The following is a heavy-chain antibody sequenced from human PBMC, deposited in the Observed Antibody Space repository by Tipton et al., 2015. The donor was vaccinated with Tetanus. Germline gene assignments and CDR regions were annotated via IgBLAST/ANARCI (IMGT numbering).Heavy chain of an antibody. D-gene: IGHD3-22*01. V-gene: IGHV3-73*01. CDR2: IRSKANSYAT. Sequence: SLRLSCAASGFTSSGSAMHWVRQASGKGLEWVGRIRSKANSYATAYAASVKGRFTISRDDSKNTAYLQMNSLKTEDTAVYYCTRQNYDSSGYYYGYGMDVWGQGTTVTVSS. CDR3: TRQNYDSSGYYYGYGMDV. J-gene: IGHJ6*02. CDR1: GFTSSGSA.